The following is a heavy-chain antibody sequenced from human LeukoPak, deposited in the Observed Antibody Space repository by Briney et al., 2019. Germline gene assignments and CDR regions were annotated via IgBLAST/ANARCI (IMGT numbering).Heavy chain of an antibody. J-gene: IGHJ4*02. Sequence: PGGTLRLSCAASGFTFSSYPMSWVRQAPGRGLEWVSVISANSGATYYADSVKGRVTISRDNAKNTLYLQMNNLRGEDTALYYCSKAGDTNYYRYGDYWGQGTLVTVSS. D-gene: IGHD5-18*01. CDR2: ISANSGAT. V-gene: IGHV3-23*01. CDR3: SKAGDTNYYRYGDY. CDR1: GFTFSSYP.